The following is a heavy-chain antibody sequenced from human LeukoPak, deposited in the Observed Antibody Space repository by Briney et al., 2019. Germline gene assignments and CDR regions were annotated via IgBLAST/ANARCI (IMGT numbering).Heavy chain of an antibody. CDR3: ASETGDAFDI. CDR1: GDSFSSNSAA. V-gene: IGHV6-1*01. CDR2: TYYRSKWYN. J-gene: IGHJ3*02. D-gene: IGHD3-10*01. Sequence: SQTLSLTCAISGDSFSSNSAAWNWIRQSPSRGLEWLGRTYYRSKWYNDYAISVKSRMAINADTSKNQFSLLLNSVTPEDTAVYYCASETGDAFDIWGQGTMVTVSS.